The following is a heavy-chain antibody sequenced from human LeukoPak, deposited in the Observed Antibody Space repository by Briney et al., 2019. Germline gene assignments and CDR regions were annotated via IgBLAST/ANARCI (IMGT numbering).Heavy chain of an antibody. V-gene: IGHV3-53*01. CDR3: ARGPDFWSGYYYFDY. Sequence: GGSLRLSCAASGFTFDDYGMSWVRQAPGKGLEWVSVIYSGGSTYYADSVKGRFTISRDNSKNTLYLQMNSLRAEDTAVYYCARGPDFWSGYYYFDYWGQGTLVTVSS. D-gene: IGHD3-3*01. J-gene: IGHJ4*02. CDR1: GFTFDDYG. CDR2: IYSGGST.